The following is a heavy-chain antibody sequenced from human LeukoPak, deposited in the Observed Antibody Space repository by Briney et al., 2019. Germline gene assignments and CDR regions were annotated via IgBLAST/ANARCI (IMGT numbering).Heavy chain of an antibody. V-gene: IGHV3-7*04. CDR2: IKQDGSEK. Sequence: PGGCLRLSCAATGFSFADYWMGWARQAPGKGLEWVANIKQDGSEKYYVASVKGRFTISRDNAKKSLYLQMKRLGADDPAVYFRGRGYRTSLGPPLDYWGQGTLVAVSS. D-gene: IGHD2-2*01. CDR1: GFSFADYW. CDR3: GRGYRTSLGPPLDY. J-gene: IGHJ4*02.